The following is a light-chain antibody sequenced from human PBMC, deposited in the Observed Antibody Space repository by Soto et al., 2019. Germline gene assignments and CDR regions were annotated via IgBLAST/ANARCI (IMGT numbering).Light chain of an antibody. J-gene: IGKJ5*01. V-gene: IGKV1-39*01. CDR1: QSIGGF. CDR3: QQRSNRIT. Sequence: DIQMTQSPSSLSVSVGDRVTITCRASQSIGGFLNWYQQKLGKAPKLLIYAASSLQSGVPSRFSGSGSGTDFTLTISSLEPEDFAVYYCQQRSNRITFGQGTRLEIK. CDR2: AAS.